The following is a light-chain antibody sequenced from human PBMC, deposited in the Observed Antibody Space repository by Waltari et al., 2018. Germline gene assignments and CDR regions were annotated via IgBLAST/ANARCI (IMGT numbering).Light chain of an antibody. Sequence: QSVLSQPPSASGTPGQRVTISCSGSSSNIGSNYVFCYQQLPGTAPKLLIHRNKQGPSGVPDRFSASKSGTSASLVISGLRSEDEADYYCTAWDNSLSANVFGSGSKVTVL. CDR2: RNK. J-gene: IGLJ6*01. V-gene: IGLV1-47*01. CDR3: TAWDNSLSANV. CDR1: SSNIGSNY.